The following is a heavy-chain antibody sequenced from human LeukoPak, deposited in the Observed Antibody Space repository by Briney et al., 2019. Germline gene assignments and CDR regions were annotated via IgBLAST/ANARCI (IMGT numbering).Heavy chain of an antibody. J-gene: IGHJ4*02. V-gene: IGHV3-23*01. D-gene: IGHD6-19*01. Sequence: GGSLRLSCAASGFTFSSYAMSWVRQAPGKGLEWVSAISGSGGGTYYADSVKGRFTISRDNSKNTLYLQMNSLRAEDTAVYYCAKVRFSGWYYFDYWGQGTLVTVSS. CDR3: AKVRFSGWYYFDY. CDR2: ISGSGGGT. CDR1: GFTFSSYA.